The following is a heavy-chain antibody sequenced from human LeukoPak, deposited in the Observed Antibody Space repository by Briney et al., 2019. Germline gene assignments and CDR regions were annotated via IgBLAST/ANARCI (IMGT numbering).Heavy chain of an antibody. D-gene: IGHD5-24*01. J-gene: IGHJ4*02. Sequence: SETLSLTCAVYGGSFSGYYWSWIRQPPGKGLEWIGEINHSGSTNYNPSLKSRVTISVDTSKNQFSLKLSSVTAADTAVYYCARDLGMATTNFDYWAREPWSPSPQ. V-gene: IGHV4-34*01. CDR3: ARDLGMATTNFDY. CDR1: GGSFSGYY. CDR2: INHSGST.